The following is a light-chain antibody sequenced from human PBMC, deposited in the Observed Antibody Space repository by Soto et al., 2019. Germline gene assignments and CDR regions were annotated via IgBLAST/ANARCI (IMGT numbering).Light chain of an antibody. V-gene: IGKV1-5*01. Sequence: DIQMTQSPSTLSTSVGDRVTITCRADQSISTLLTWYQQKPGKAPKVLIYDASSLQSGVPSRFSGSGSGTKFTLTIGGLQPDDFATYYGKQYNNNPITSGKGTRREIK. J-gene: IGKJ5*01. CDR2: DAS. CDR3: KQYNNNPIT. CDR1: QSISTL.